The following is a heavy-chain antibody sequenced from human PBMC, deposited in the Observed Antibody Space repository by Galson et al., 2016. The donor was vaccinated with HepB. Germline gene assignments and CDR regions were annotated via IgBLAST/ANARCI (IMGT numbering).Heavy chain of an antibody. CDR1: GYNFINSW. J-gene: IGHJ4*02. V-gene: IGHV5-51*01. D-gene: IGHD1-26*01. CDR2: IYPDDSDT. CDR3: ARARPFSATYYFDY. Sequence: QSGAEVKKPGESLKISCEGSGYNFINSWIAWVRQMPGKGLEWMGIIYPDDSDTLYNPSFRGQVIISVDKSLSTAYLQWTSLQASDTAIYYCARARPFSATYYFDYWAPGTLVTVSS.